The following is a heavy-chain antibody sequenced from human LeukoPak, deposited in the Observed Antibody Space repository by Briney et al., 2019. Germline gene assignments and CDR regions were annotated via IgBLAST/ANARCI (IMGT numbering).Heavy chain of an antibody. CDR3: AKGHGDSSGYYYFDY. D-gene: IGHD3-22*01. CDR2: ISGSGGST. Sequence: PGGSLRLSCAASGFTFSNHAMSWVRQAPGKGLEWVSAISGSGGSTYYADSVKGRFTISRDNSKNTLYLQMNSLRAEDTAVYYCAKGHGDSSGYYYFDYWGQGTLVTVSS. V-gene: IGHV3-23*01. J-gene: IGHJ4*02. CDR1: GFTFSNHA.